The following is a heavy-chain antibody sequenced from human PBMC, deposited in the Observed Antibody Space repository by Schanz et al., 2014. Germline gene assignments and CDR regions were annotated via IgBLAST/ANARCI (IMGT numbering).Heavy chain of an antibody. V-gene: IGHV3-30*18. J-gene: IGHJ6*02. Sequence: VQLVESGGGLVQPGGSLRLSCAASGFTFSAYGMHWVRQAPGKGLEWVAVISYDGRNKYFADSVKGRFTISRDNSKNTLFLQVNSLRAEDTAVYYCAKDHFGHYDSSGCSDCYYYGMDVWGQGTTVTVSS. CDR1: GFTFSAYG. CDR3: AKDHFGHYDSSGCSDCYYYGMDV. CDR2: ISYDGRNK. D-gene: IGHD3-22*01.